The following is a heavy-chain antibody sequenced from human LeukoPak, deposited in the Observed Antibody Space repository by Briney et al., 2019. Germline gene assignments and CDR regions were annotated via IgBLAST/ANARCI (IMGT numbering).Heavy chain of an antibody. J-gene: IGHJ6*03. CDR1: GFTFDDYA. CDR3: AKDSTSYFFAYMDV. D-gene: IGHD2-2*01. CDR2: ISWNSGSI. Sequence: PGGSLRLSCAASGFTFDDYAMHWVRQAPGKGLEWVSGISWNSGSIGYADSVKGRFTISRDNAKNSLYLQMNSLRAEDTALYYCAKDSTSYFFAYMDVWGKGTTVTISS. V-gene: IGHV3-9*01.